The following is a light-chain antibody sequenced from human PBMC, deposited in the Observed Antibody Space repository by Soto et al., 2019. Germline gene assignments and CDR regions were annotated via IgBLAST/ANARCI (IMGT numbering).Light chain of an antibody. CDR3: SSYTSSGTLYV. J-gene: IGLJ1*01. CDR2: EVT. Sequence: QPALTQPASLSGSPGQSITISCAGTSSDIGGSKYVSWYQQHPGKAPKLIIYEVTDRPSGVSARFSGSKSGNTASLTVSGLQAEDEADYYCSSYTSSGTLYVFGTGTKVTVL. V-gene: IGLV2-14*01. CDR1: SSDIGGSKY.